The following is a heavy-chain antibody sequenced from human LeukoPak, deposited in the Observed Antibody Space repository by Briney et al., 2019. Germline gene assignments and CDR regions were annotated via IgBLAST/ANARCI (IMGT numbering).Heavy chain of an antibody. V-gene: IGHV3-48*01. J-gene: IGHJ4*02. CDR1: GFTFSSYS. D-gene: IGHD5-24*01. CDR2: ISSSSSTI. CDR3: AREVGLRDGYNS. Sequence: GGSLRLSCAASGFTFSSYSMNWVRQAPGKGLEWVSYISSSSSTIYYADSVKGRFTISRDNAKNSLYLQVNSLRAEDTAVYYCAREVGLRDGYNSWGQGTLVTVSS.